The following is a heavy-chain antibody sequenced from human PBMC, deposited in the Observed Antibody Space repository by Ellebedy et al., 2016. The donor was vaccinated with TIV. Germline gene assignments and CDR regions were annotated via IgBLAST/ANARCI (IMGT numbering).Heavy chain of an antibody. V-gene: IGHV1-69*13. CDR2: IIPIFGTA. J-gene: IGHJ6*02. D-gene: IGHD1-26*01. CDR1: GGTFSSYA. Sequence: SVKVSXXASGGTFSSYAISWVRQAPGQGLEWMGGIIPIFGTANYAQKFQGRVTITADESTSTAYMELSSLRSEDTAVYYCARDNGSYYGMDVWGQGTTVTVSS. CDR3: ARDNGSYYGMDV.